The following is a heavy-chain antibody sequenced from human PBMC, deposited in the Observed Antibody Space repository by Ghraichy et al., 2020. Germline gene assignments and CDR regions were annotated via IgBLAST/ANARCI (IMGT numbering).Heavy chain of an antibody. CDR1: GYIFRNYW. CDR3: ARMGQYGSSWHAFDV. CDR2: IYPGDSET. D-gene: IGHD6-19*01. J-gene: IGHJ4*02. V-gene: IGHV5-51*01. Sequence: GESLNISCRGFGYIFRNYWIGWVRQMPGKGREWLGRIYPGDSETRYSPTLEGHVTMSADSSTNSAYLEWRSLKASDTGIYYCARMGQYGSSWHAFDVWGQGTLLTVS.